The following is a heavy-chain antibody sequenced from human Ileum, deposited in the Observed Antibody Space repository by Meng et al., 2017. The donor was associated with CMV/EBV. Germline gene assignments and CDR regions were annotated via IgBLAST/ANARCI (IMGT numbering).Heavy chain of an antibody. CDR1: GYTFVGYY. Sequence: QLGQSGAEVKKPGASVKVSCKASGYTFVGYYIHWIRQAPGQGFEWMGWINPNTGDTDYAQKFRDRVTMTRDTSISTVFMDLNWLKSDDTAVYYCARGPSNGDFDYWGQGTLVTVSS. CDR3: ARGPSNGDFDY. D-gene: IGHD4-17*01. V-gene: IGHV1-2*02. CDR2: INPNTGDT. J-gene: IGHJ4*02.